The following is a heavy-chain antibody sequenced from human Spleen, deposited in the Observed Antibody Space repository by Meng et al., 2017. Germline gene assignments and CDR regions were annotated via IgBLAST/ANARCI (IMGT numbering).Heavy chain of an antibody. Sequence: GGSLRLSCKGSGYSFTSYWIGWVRQMPGKGLEWMGIIYPGDSDTRYSPSFQGQVTISADKSISTAYLQWSSLKASDTAMYYCGRLRTGWQNDAFDIWGLGTMVTVSS. J-gene: IGHJ3*02. CDR1: GYSFTSYW. V-gene: IGHV5-51*01. D-gene: IGHD6-19*01. CDR2: IYPGDSDT. CDR3: GRLRTGWQNDAFDI.